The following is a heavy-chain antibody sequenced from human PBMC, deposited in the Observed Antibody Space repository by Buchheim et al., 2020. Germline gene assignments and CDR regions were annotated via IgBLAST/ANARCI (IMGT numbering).Heavy chain of an antibody. Sequence: EVQLVESGGGLVQPGGSLRLSCEVSGFSFSSYWLSWVRQAPGKGLEWVANLKQTGSEKYYVDSVKGRFIISRDNAKNSLYLQMNSLGAEDTAIYYCARDGGSCFDYWGQGTL. D-gene: IGHD2-15*01. J-gene: IGHJ4*02. CDR2: LKQTGSEK. CDR1: GFSFSSYW. V-gene: IGHV3-7*01. CDR3: ARDGGSCFDY.